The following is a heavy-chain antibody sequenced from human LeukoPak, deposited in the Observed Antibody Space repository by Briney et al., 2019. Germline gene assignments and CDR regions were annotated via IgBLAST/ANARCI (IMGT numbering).Heavy chain of an antibody. CDR1: GFTFSSYS. V-gene: IGHV3-30*03. Sequence: TGGSLRLSCAASGFTFSSYSMHWVRQAPGKGLEWVALISYDGSSKYYADSVKGRFTISRDNSKNTLYLQMNSLRPEDTAVYYCARGSMTLTDNWGQGTLVTVSS. J-gene: IGHJ4*02. CDR3: ARGSMTLTDN. CDR2: ISYDGSSK. D-gene: IGHD4/OR15-4a*01.